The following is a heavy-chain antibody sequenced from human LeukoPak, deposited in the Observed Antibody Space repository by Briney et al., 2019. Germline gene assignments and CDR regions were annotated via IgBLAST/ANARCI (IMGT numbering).Heavy chain of an antibody. J-gene: IGHJ4*02. CDR1: GFTFTTYS. D-gene: IGHD5-18*01. CDR2: ISSSSNYI. CDR3: ARCGLGGIQLWLLPFDY. V-gene: IGHV3-21*06. Sequence: GGSLRLSCAASGFTFTTYSMNWVRQAPGKGLEWVSSISSSSNYIYYADSVKGRFTISRDNAQNSVYLQMNSLRAEDTAVYYCARCGLGGIQLWLLPFDYWGQGTLVTVSS.